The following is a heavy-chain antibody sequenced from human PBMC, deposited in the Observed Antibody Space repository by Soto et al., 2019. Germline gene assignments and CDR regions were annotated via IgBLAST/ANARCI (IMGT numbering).Heavy chain of an antibody. CDR2: INHSGST. Sequence: PSETLSLTCAVYGGSFSGYYWSWIRQPPGKGLEWIGEINHSGSTNYNPSLKSRVTISVDKSKNQFSLKLSSVTAADTAMYYCARGFGWFDPWGQGTLVTVSS. J-gene: IGHJ5*02. D-gene: IGHD3-10*01. CDR3: ARGFGWFDP. V-gene: IGHV4-34*01. CDR1: GGSFSGYY.